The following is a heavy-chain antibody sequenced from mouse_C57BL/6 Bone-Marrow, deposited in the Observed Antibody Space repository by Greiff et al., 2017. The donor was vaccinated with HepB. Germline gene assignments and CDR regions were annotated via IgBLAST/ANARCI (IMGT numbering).Heavy chain of an antibody. J-gene: IGHJ1*03. V-gene: IGHV6-3*01. CDR2: IRLKSDNYAT. CDR1: GFTFSNYW. D-gene: IGHD1-1*01. Sequence: EVMLVESGGGLVQPGGSMKLSCVASGFTFSNYWMNWVRQSPEKGLEWVAQIRLKSDNYATHYAESVKGRFTISRDDSKSSVYLQMNNLRAEDTGIYYCLHYYGSSRHWYFDVWGTGTTVTVSS. CDR3: LHYYGSSRHWYFDV.